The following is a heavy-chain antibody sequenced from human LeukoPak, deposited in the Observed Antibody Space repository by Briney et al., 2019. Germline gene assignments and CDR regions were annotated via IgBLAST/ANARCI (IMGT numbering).Heavy chain of an antibody. D-gene: IGHD2-15*01. CDR1: GGSISSYY. J-gene: IGHJ4*02. CDR2: ISYSGST. Sequence: PSETLSLTCSVSGGSISSYYWNWIRQPPGKGLEWIGSISYSGSTNYNSSLESRVTISVDTSKNQISLKLSSVTAADTAVYYCARLGYCSGGSCYSADYFDYWGQGTLVTVSS. CDR3: ARLGYCSGGSCYSADYFDY. V-gene: IGHV4-59*08.